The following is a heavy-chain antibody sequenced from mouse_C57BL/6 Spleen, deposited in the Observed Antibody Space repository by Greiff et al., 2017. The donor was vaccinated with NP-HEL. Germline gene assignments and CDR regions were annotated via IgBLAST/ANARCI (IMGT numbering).Heavy chain of an antibody. V-gene: IGHV1-69*01. CDR1: GYTFTSYW. Sequence: QVQLQQPGAELVMPGASVKLSCKASGYTFTSYWMHWVKQRPGQGLEWIGEIDPSDSYTTYNQKFKGKSTLTVDKSSSTAYMQLSSLTSEDSAVYYCARRGGIRKGGYYAMDYWGQGTSVTVSS. CDR3: ARRGGIRKGGYYAMDY. D-gene: IGHD5-2*01. J-gene: IGHJ4*01. CDR2: IDPSDSYT.